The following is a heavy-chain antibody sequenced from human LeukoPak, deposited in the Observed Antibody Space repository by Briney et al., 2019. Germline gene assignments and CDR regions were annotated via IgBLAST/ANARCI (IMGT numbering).Heavy chain of an antibody. CDR3: ATVGYDFWSGYYTGFQH. CDR1: GFTFSRYA. CDR2: ISGSGGST. Sequence: GGSLRLSCAASGFTFSRYAMSWVRQAPGKGLEWVSAISGSGGSTYYADSVKGRFTISRDNSKNTLYLQMNSLRAEDTAVYYCATVGYDFWSGYYTGFQHWGQGTLVTVSS. V-gene: IGHV3-23*01. D-gene: IGHD3-3*01. J-gene: IGHJ1*01.